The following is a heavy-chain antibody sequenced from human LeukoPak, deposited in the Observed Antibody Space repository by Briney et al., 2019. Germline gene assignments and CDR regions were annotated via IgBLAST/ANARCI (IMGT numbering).Heavy chain of an antibody. J-gene: IGHJ3*02. CDR2: ISWNSGSI. CDR3: VRGGIVVDSHPHAFHI. Sequence: PGRSLRLSCAGSGFTFDDYAMHWVRQAPGKGLEWVSGISWNSGSIGYADSVKGRFTISSDNAKTSLYLQMNSLRAEDTALYYCVRGGIVVDSHPHAFHIWGQGTMVTVSS. CDR1: GFTFDDYA. V-gene: IGHV3-9*01. D-gene: IGHD6-19*01.